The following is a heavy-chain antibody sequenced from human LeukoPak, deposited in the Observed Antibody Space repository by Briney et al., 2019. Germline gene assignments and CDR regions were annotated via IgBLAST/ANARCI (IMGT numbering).Heavy chain of an antibody. Sequence: GGSLRLSCAASGFTFSSYAMSWVRQAPGKGLEWVSAISGSGGSTYYADSVKGRFTISRDNSKNTLYLQMNSLRAEDTAVYYCARGRITMVRGVTTIYYFDHWGQGTLVTVSS. CDR3: ARGRITMVRGVTTIYYFDH. CDR1: GFTFSSYA. CDR2: ISGSGGST. D-gene: IGHD3-10*01. J-gene: IGHJ4*02. V-gene: IGHV3-23*01.